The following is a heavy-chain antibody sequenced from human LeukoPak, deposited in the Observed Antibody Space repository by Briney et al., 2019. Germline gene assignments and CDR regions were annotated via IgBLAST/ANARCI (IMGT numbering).Heavy chain of an antibody. CDR2: FDPEDGET. CDR1: GYTLTELS. V-gene: IGHV1-24*01. D-gene: IGHD6-19*01. Sequence: GASVEVSCKVSGYTLTELSMHWVRQAPGKGLEWMGGFDPEDGETIYAQKFQGRVTMTEDTSTDTAYMELSNLRSEDTAVYYCATGIAVAGTKNYWGQGTLVTVSS. CDR3: ATGIAVAGTKNY. J-gene: IGHJ4*02.